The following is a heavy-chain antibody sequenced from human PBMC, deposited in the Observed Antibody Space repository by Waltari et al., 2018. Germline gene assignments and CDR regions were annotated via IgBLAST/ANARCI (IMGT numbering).Heavy chain of an antibody. CDR2: ISSSSSTI. D-gene: IGHD5-12*01. V-gene: IGHV3-48*01. CDR3: ARDLSRSVATYYFDY. Sequence: EVQLVESGGGLVQPGGSLRLSCAASGFTFSSYSMNWVRQAPGKGLEWVSYISSSSSTIYYADSVKGRFTISRDNAKNSLYLQMNSLRAEDTAVYYCARDLSRSVATYYFDYWGQGTLVTVSS. CDR1: GFTFSSYS. J-gene: IGHJ4*02.